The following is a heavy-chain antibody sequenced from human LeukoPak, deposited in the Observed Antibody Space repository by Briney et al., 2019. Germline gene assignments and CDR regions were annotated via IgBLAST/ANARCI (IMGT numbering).Heavy chain of an antibody. J-gene: IGHJ4*02. CDR2: IRSKANSYAK. D-gene: IGHD6-19*01. CDR1: GFTFSGSA. Sequence: PGGSLRLSCAASGFTFSGSAMPWVRQASGKGLEWVGRIRSKANSYAKAYAASVKGRFTISRDDSKNTAYLQMNSLKTEDTAVYYCTRQEAVAGTQDYWGQGTLVTVSS. V-gene: IGHV3-73*01. CDR3: TRQEAVAGTQDY.